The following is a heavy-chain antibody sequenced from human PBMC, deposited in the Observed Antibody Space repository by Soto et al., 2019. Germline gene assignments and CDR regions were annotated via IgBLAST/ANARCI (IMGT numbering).Heavy chain of an antibody. CDR1: GGSICSGGYY. Sequence: TSQMMSVTCTVSGGSICSGGYYWSWIRQHPGKGLEWIGYIYYSGSTYYNPSLKSRVTISVDTSKNQFSLKLSSVTAADTAVYYCARGSFEFDPWGQGTLVTVSS. D-gene: IGHD6-6*01. J-gene: IGHJ5*02. CDR2: IYYSGST. V-gene: IGHV4-31*03. CDR3: ARGSFEFDP.